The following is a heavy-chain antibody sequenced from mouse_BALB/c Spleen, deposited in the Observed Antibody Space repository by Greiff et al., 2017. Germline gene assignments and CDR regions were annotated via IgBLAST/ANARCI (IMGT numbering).Heavy chain of an antibody. CDR1: GDSITSGY. D-gene: IGHD1-1*01. J-gene: IGHJ3*01. CDR3: ASAIYYGSSPFAY. V-gene: IGHV3-8*02. CDR2: ISYSGST. Sequence: VQLKQSGPSLVKPSQTLSLTCSVTGDSITSGYWNWIRKFPGNKLEYMGYISYSGSTYYNPSLKSRISITRDTSKNQYYLQLNSVTTEDTATYYCASAIYYGSSPFAYWGQGTLVTVSA.